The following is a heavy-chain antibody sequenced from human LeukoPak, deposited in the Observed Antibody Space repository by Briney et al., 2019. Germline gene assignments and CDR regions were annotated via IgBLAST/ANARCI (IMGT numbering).Heavy chain of an antibody. J-gene: IGHJ4*02. CDR3: AKEWEERYYDFWSGYNN. CDR2: ISGSGGST. CDR1: GFTFSSYA. Sequence: GGSLRLSCAASGFTFSSYAMSWVRQAPGKGLEWVSAISGSGGSTYYADSVKGRFTISRDNSKNTLYLQMNSLRAEDTAVYYCAKEWEERYYDFWSGYNNWGQGTLVTVSS. V-gene: IGHV3-23*01. D-gene: IGHD3-3*01.